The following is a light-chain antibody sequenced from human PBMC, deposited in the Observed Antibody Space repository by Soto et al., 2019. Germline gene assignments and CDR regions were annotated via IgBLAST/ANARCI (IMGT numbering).Light chain of an antibody. J-gene: IGKJ2*01. CDR2: PAS. Sequence: DIQMTQSPSAMSASVGDRVTITCRASRGITNYVAWFQQKPGQVPTRLIYPASSLQRGVPSRFSGSRSGTEFTLTISSLQPEDFATYYCLQHNTYPHPFGQGTTLEIK. CDR1: RGITNY. CDR3: LQHNTYPHP. V-gene: IGKV1-17*03.